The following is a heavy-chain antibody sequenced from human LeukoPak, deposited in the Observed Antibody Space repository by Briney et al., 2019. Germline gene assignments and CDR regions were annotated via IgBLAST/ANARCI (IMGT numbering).Heavy chain of an antibody. CDR3: ARGYSSGWGTSYYYYYYMDV. Sequence: SETLSLTCTVSGGSISSYYWSWIRQPPGKGLEWIGYIYYSGSNNYNPSLKSRVTISVDTSKNQFSLKLSSVTAADTAVYYCARGYSSGWGTSYYYYYYMDVWGKGTTVTVSS. CDR2: IYYSGSN. CDR1: GGSISSYY. J-gene: IGHJ6*03. D-gene: IGHD6-19*01. V-gene: IGHV4-59*01.